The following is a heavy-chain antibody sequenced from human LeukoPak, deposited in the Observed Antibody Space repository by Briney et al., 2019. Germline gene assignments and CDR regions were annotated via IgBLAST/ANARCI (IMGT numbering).Heavy chain of an antibody. CDR1: GFTFSNAW. D-gene: IGHD6-6*01. CDR3: TKYSSYSDKSDC. CDR2: IKSKTDGGTT. V-gene: IGHV3-15*01. J-gene: IGHJ4*02. Sequence: PGGSLRLSCAASGFTFSNAWMSWVRQAPGKGLEWVGRIKSKTDGGTTDYAAPVEGRFTISRDDSKNTLYLQMNSLKTEDTAVYYCTKYSSYSDKSDCWGQGTLVTVSS.